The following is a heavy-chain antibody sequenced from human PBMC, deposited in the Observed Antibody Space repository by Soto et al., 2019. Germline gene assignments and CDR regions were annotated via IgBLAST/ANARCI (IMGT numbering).Heavy chain of an antibody. CDR3: AKKVNSGPGSQYFDY. Sequence: GGSLRLSCAASGFTFSSYSMSWVRQAPGKGLEWVSGFRSSGDGGTTYYADSVKGRFTISRDNSKNTLFLQMNSLRAEDTAIYYCAKKVNSGPGSQYFDYWGQGTLVTVSS. V-gene: IGHV3-23*01. CDR2: FRSSGDGGTT. D-gene: IGHD3-10*01. J-gene: IGHJ4*02. CDR1: GFTFSSYS.